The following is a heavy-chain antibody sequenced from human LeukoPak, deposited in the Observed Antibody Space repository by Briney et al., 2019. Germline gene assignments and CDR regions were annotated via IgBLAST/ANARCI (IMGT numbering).Heavy chain of an antibody. J-gene: IGHJ5*02. CDR1: GGSISSYY. V-gene: IGHV4-59*01. CDR2: IYYSGST. CDR3: AGGDYKSGQVLWFDP. D-gene: IGHD4-11*01. Sequence: SETLSLTCTVSGGSISSYYWSWIRQPPGKGLEWIGYIYYSGSTNYNPSLKSRVTISVDTSKNQFSLKLSSVTTADPGVYYCAGGDYKSGQVLWFDPWGQGTLVTVSS.